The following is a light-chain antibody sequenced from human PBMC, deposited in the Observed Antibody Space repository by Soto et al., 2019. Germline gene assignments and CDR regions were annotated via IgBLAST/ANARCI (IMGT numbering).Light chain of an antibody. J-gene: IGKJ2*01. CDR1: QSVSSN. V-gene: IGKV3-15*01. CDR3: HQYNNWPPQYT. CDR2: GAS. Sequence: EIVMTQSPATLSVSPGERATLSCRASQSVSSNLAWYQHKPGQAPRLLIYGASTRATGIPARFSGSGSGTEFTLTISSLQSEDFAVYYCHQYNNWPPQYTFGQGTKLEI.